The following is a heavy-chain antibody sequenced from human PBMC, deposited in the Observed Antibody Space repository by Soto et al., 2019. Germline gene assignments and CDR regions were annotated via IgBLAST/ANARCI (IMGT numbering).Heavy chain of an antibody. CDR2: IYHRGTT. CDR3: ARDLLVGTYPPYFDF. V-gene: IGHV4-38-2*02. J-gene: IGHJ4*01. CDR1: GVSITDSYY. Sequence: SETLSLTCSVSGVSITDSYYWGWIRQSPGRRLEWIGNIYHRGTTYYNPSLKRRIRMSVDTSTNQFSLKLTSVTAADTAVYYCARDLLVGTYPPYFDFWAHGIPVTVSS. D-gene: IGHD1-26*01.